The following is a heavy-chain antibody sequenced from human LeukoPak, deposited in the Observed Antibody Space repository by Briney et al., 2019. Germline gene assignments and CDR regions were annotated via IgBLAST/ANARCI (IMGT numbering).Heavy chain of an antibody. D-gene: IGHD6-6*01. V-gene: IGHV3-53*01. Sequence: GGSLRLSCAASGFTFSSYSMNWVRQAPGKGLEWVSVIYSGGSTYYADSVKGRFTISRDTSKNTLSLQMNSLRAEDTAVYYCASLSLGHYWGQGTLVTVSS. CDR1: GFTFSSYS. CDR2: IYSGGST. CDR3: ASLSLGHY. J-gene: IGHJ4*02.